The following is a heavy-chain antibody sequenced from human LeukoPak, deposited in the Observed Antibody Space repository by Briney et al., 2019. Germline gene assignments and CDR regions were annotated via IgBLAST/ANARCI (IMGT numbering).Heavy chain of an antibody. V-gene: IGHV4-4*02. CDR3: ARGMGDSSSWYPFDY. J-gene: IGHJ4*02. Sequence: PSGTLSLTCAVSGGSISSSNWWTWVRQPPGKGLEWIGEIYHSGSTNYNPSLKSRVTISVDKSKNQFSLKLSSVTAADTAVYYCARGMGDSSSWYPFDYWGQGTLVTASS. CDR2: IYHSGST. CDR1: GGSISSSNW. D-gene: IGHD6-13*01.